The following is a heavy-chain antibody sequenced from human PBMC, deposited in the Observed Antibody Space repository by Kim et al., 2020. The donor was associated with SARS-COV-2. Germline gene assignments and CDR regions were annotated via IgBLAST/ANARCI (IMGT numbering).Heavy chain of an antibody. V-gene: IGHV4-59*09. CDR3: ARGPSSGYYYDY. Sequence: NYNPSLKSRVTISVDTSKNQFSLKLSSVTAADTAVYYCARGPSSGYYYDYWGQGTLVTVSS. J-gene: IGHJ4*02. D-gene: IGHD3-22*01.